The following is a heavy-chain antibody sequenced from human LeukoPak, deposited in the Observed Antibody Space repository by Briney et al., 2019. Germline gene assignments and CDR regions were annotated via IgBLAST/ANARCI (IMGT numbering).Heavy chain of an antibody. J-gene: IGHJ4*02. Sequence: GGSLRLSCAASGFTFSSYGMRWVRQAPGKGLEWVAVIWYDGSYKYYADSVKGRFTISRDNSKNTLYLQMNSLRAEDTAVYYCARDPTAYYDSSGYYLNTIDYWGQGTLVTVSS. CDR2: IWYDGSYK. CDR1: GFTFSSYG. CDR3: ARDPTAYYDSSGYYLNTIDY. D-gene: IGHD3-22*01. V-gene: IGHV3-33*01.